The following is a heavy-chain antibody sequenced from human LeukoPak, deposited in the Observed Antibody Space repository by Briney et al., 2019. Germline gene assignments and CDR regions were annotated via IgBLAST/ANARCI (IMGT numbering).Heavy chain of an antibody. J-gene: IGHJ3*02. D-gene: IGHD1-26*01. CDR3: ARDSPSVGANYDAFDI. V-gene: IGHV4-30-2*01. CDR1: GGSISCGGYS. CDR2: IYHSGST. Sequence: PSRTLSLTCAVSGGSISCGGYSWSWIRQPPGKGLEWIGYIYHSGSTYYNPSLKSRVTISVDRSKNQFSLKLSSVTAADTAVYYCARDSPSVGANYDAFDIWGQGTMVTVSS.